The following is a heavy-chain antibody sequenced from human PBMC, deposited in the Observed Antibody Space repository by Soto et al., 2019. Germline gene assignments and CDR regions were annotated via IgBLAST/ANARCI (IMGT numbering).Heavy chain of an antibody. V-gene: IGHV3-48*02. CDR1: GFTFSSYS. D-gene: IGHD6-13*01. CDR2: ISSSSSTI. Sequence: VGSLRLSCAASGFTFSSYSMNWVRQAPGKGLEWVSYISSSSSTIYYADSVKGRFTISRDNAKNSLYLQMNSLRDEDTAVYYCARDLRAYSSSWYPFDYWGQGTLVTVSS. CDR3: ARDLRAYSSSWYPFDY. J-gene: IGHJ4*02.